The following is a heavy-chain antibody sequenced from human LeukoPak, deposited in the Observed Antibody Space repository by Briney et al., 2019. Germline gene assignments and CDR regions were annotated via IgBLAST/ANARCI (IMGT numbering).Heavy chain of an antibody. CDR3: ARESRSPRLKYFEY. V-gene: IGHV4-61*02. D-gene: IGHD2/OR15-2a*01. Sequence: SQTLPPICTVSGGSISSGSYYWSWIRQSAGKGLEWIGRIDVSGRTNYNPTLKSRVTISVDTSKNQVSLRLTSVTAADTAVYYCARESRSPRLKYFEYWGQGILATVSS. CDR2: IDVSGRT. J-gene: IGHJ4*02. CDR1: GGSISSGSYY.